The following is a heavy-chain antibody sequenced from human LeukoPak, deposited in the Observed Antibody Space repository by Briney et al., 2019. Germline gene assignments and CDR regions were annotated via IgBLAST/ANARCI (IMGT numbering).Heavy chain of an antibody. CDR1: GGSISSYY. Sequence: PSETLSLTCTVSGGSISSYYWSWIRQPPGKGLEWIGYIYYSGSTNYNPSLKSRVTISVDTSKTQFSLRLSSVTAADTAVYYCARAIPYNWFDPWGQGTLVTVSS. CDR2: IYYSGST. CDR3: ARAIPYNWFDP. J-gene: IGHJ5*02. V-gene: IGHV4-59*01. D-gene: IGHD2-2*02.